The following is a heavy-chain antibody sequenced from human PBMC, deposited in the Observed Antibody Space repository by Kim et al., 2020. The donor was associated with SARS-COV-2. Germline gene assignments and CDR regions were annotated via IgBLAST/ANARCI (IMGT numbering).Heavy chain of an antibody. J-gene: IGHJ4*02. D-gene: IGHD3-22*01. Sequence: YNPSLKSRVTISVDTSKNRFSLKLSSVTAADTAVYYCARHVFPSSGYFDYWGQGTLVTVSS. V-gene: IGHV4-39*01. CDR3: ARHVFPSSGYFDY.